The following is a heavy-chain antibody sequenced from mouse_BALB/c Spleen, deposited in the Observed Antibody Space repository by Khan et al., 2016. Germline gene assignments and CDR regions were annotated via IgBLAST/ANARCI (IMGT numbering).Heavy chain of an antibody. CDR1: GYSFTDYN. J-gene: IGHJ3*01. CDR2: IDPYNGGT. Sequence: VQLQQPGPELVKPGASVKVSCKASGYSFTDYNMYWVKQSHGKSLEWIGYIDPYNGGTSYNQKFKGTATLTVDQSSRTAFMHLNSQTSEDIAVYYCARSGYYGSNGCAYWGQGMLVTVSA. CDR3: ARSGYYGSNGCAY. V-gene: IGHV1S135*01. D-gene: IGHD1-1*01.